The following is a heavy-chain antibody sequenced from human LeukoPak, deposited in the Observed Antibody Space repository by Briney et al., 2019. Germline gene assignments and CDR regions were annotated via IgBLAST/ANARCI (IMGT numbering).Heavy chain of an antibody. J-gene: IGHJ3*02. D-gene: IGHD3-22*01. CDR2: ISAYNGNT. Sequence: ASVKVSCKASGYTFTSYGISWVRQAAGQGHEWMGWISAYNGNTNYAQKLQGRVTMTTDTSTSTAYMELRSLRSDDTAVYYCARDYYDSSGYYSGDAFDIWGQGTMVTVSS. CDR3: ARDYYDSSGYYSGDAFDI. CDR1: GYTFTSYG. V-gene: IGHV1-18*01.